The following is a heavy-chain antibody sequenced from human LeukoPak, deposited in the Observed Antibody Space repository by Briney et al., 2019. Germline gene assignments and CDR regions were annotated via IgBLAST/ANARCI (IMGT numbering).Heavy chain of an antibody. CDR3: ARSPPTGYLYYFDY. D-gene: IGHD3-9*01. CDR1: GYTFTNYG. Sequence: GASVKVSCKASGYTFTNYGISWLRQAPGQGLEGMGWISAYNGHTYYIQKIRDRVTMTTDTSTSTAYMELRGLTSDDTAVYYCARSPPTGYLYYFDYWGQGTLVTVSS. V-gene: IGHV1-18*01. J-gene: IGHJ4*02. CDR2: ISAYNGHT.